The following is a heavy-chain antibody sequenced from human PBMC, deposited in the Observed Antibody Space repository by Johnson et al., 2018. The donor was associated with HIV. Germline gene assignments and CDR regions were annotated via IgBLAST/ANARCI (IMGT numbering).Heavy chain of an antibody. V-gene: IGHV3-23*04. Sequence: VQLVESGGGLVQPGGSLRLSCAVSGFTFSIYAMSWVRQAPGKGLEGVSGIRWNRGSIGYEDSVKGRFTISRDNSKDTLYLQMNSLRAEDTAVYYCAKVDRRGGAFDIWGQGTMVTVSS. CDR1: GFTFSIYA. J-gene: IGHJ3*02. CDR2: IRWNRGSI. CDR3: AKVDRRGGAFDI. D-gene: IGHD3-10*01.